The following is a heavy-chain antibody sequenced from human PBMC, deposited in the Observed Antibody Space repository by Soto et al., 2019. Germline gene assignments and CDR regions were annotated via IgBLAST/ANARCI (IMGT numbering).Heavy chain of an antibody. CDR2: IYATGST. V-gene: IGHV4-4*07. Sequence: PSGSLSITCNFSGGYRVGYCCIWSRKPPGKGLEGIGRIYATGSTDYNPSLKSRITMSVDMSKKQFSLTLRSVTAADTAIYYCVRDGTKNLRDRFDPWGRGILVTVSS. J-gene: IGHJ5*02. D-gene: IGHD1-1*01. CDR3: VRDGTKNLRDRFDP. CDR1: GGYRVGYC.